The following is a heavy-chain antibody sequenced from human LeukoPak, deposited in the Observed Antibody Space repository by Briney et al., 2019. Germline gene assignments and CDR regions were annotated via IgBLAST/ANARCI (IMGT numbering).Heavy chain of an antibody. CDR2: IYHSGST. D-gene: IGHD2-15*01. CDR3: ARCSGGSCYFLDY. Sequence: PSETLSLTCTVSDDSITMYYWTWIRQPPGKGLEWIGEIYHSGSTNYNPSLKSRVTISVDKSKNQFSLKLSSVTAADTAVYYCARCSGGSCYFLDYWGQGTLVTVSS. CDR1: DDSITMYY. J-gene: IGHJ4*02. V-gene: IGHV4-59*12.